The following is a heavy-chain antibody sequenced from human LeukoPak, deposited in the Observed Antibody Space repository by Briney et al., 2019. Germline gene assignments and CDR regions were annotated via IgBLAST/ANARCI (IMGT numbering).Heavy chain of an antibody. CDR3: AKDFSHYYDSSGSGDDAFDI. CDR2: ISWNSGSI. V-gene: IGHV3-9*01. CDR1: GFTFDDYA. J-gene: IGHJ3*02. Sequence: GGSLRLSCAASGFTFDDYAMHWVRQAPGKGLEWVSGISWNSGSIGYADSVKGRFTISRDNAKNSLYLQMNSLRAEDTALYYCAKDFSHYYDSSGSGDDAFDIWGQGTMVTVSS. D-gene: IGHD3-22*01.